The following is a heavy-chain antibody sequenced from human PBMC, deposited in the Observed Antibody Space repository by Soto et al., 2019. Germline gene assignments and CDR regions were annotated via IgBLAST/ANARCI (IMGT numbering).Heavy chain of an antibody. CDR3: ARSILSGTYRIDNCFDT. Sequence: ASVKVSCKASGYTFTSYYMHWVRQAPGQGLEWMGIINPSGGSTSYAQKFQGRVTMTRDTSTSTVYMELSSLRSEDTAVYYCARSILSGTYRIDNCFDTWGQGTLVTVSS. V-gene: IGHV1-46*01. CDR2: INPSGGST. D-gene: IGHD1-26*01. J-gene: IGHJ5*02. CDR1: GYTFTSYY.